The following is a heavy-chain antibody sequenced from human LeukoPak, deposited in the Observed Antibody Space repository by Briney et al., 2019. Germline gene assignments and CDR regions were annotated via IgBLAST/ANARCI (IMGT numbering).Heavy chain of an antibody. V-gene: IGHV3-53*01. CDR1: GFTVSSNY. J-gene: IGHJ3*02. D-gene: IGHD6-13*01. CDR3: ARGNARSSWYDI. CDR2: IYSGGST. Sequence: GGSLRLSCAASGFTVSSNYMSWVRQAPGKGLEWVSLIYSGGSTCYGDSVKGRFTISRDNSKNTLYLQMNSLRAEDTAVYYCARGNARSSWYDIWGQGTMVTVSS.